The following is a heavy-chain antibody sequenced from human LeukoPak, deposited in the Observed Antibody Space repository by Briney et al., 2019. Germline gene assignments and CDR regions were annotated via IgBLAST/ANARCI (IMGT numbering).Heavy chain of an antibody. CDR3: AREVGLYDSSGYRD. Sequence: PSETLSLTCTVSGGSISSYYWSWIRQPPGKGLEWIGYTYYSGSTNYNPSLKSRVTISVDTSKNQFSLKLSSVTAADTAVYYCAREVGLYDSSGYRDWGQGTMVTVSS. J-gene: IGHJ3*01. CDR2: TYYSGST. CDR1: GGSISSYY. V-gene: IGHV4-59*01. D-gene: IGHD3-22*01.